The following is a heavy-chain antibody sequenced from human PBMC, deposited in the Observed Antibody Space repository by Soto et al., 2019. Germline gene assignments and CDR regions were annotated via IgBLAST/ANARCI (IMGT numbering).Heavy chain of an antibody. CDR1: GFTFSSHA. V-gene: IGHV3-21*01. CDR3: ARDPLWFGEIGYFDY. Sequence: EVQLVESGGGLVKPGGSLRLSCAASGFTFSSHAMNWVRQAPGKGLEWVSSIDSSSSFIYYADSVKGRCTISRDNAKNSLYLQMSSLRAEDTAVYYCARDPLWFGEIGYFDYWGQGALVTVSS. D-gene: IGHD3-10*01. CDR2: IDSSSSFI. J-gene: IGHJ4*02.